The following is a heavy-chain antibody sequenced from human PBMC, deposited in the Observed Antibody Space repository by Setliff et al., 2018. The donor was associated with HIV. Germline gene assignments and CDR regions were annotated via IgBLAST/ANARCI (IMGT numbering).Heavy chain of an antibody. CDR1: GFTFSSYW. CDR3: ARDSRIATANSASFDF. V-gene: IGHV3-7*01. J-gene: IGHJ4*02. Sequence: PGESLKISCEISGFTFSSYWMTWVRQAPGKGLEWVANIKEDGSSKFYVDSVEGRFTISRDNAKNSLYLQMNSLRVEDTAVYYCARDSRIATANSASFDFWGQGTLVTVSS. CDR2: IKEDGSSK. D-gene: IGHD6-13*01.